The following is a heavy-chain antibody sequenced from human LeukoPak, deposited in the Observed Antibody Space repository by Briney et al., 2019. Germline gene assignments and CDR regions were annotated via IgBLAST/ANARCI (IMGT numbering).Heavy chain of an antibody. Sequence: GGSLRLSCAASGFTFSSYSMNWVRQAPGKGLEWVSSISSSSSYIYYADSVKGRFTISRDNAKNSLDLQMNSLRAEDTAVYYCARDGDSSGYYTSSYYYYGMDVWGQGTTVTVSS. J-gene: IGHJ6*02. CDR3: ARDGDSSGYYTSSYYYYGMDV. V-gene: IGHV3-21*01. CDR1: GFTFSSYS. CDR2: ISSSSSYI. D-gene: IGHD3-22*01.